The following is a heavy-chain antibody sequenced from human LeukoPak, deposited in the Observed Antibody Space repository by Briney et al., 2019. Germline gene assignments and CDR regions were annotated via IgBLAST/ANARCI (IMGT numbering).Heavy chain of an antibody. V-gene: IGHV1-69*13. CDR1: GGTFISYA. CDR2: IIPIFGTA. Sequence: SVKVSCKASGGTFISYAISWVRQAPGQGLEWMGGIIPIFGTANYAQKFQGRVTITADESTSTAYMELSNLRSEDTAVYYCAREHQTGDAFDIWGQGTMVTVSS. D-gene: IGHD7-27*01. J-gene: IGHJ3*02. CDR3: AREHQTGDAFDI.